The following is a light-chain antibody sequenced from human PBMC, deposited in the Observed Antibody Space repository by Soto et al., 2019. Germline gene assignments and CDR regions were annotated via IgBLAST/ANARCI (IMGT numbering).Light chain of an antibody. V-gene: IGKV3-20*01. CDR3: QQYGSSPLT. CDR2: GAS. Sequence: EIVLTQSPGTLSLSPGERATLSCRASQSVSSSYLAWYQQKPGQAPRLLIYGASSRATGIPDRFSGSGSGTDFTLIISRLEPADFAVYYCQQYGSSPLTFGQGTKVEIK. J-gene: IGKJ1*01. CDR1: QSVSSSY.